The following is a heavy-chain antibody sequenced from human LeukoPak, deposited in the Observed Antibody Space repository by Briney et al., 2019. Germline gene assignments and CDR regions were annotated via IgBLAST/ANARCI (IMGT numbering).Heavy chain of an antibody. D-gene: IGHD3-22*01. Sequence: GGSLRLSCSASGFTFSSYAMHWVRQAPGKGLEWVGRIKSKTDGGTTDYAAPVKGRFTISRDDSKNTLYLQMNSLKTEDTAVYYCTGHDYYDSSGYWPFDYWGQGTLVTVSS. CDR3: TGHDYYDSSGYWPFDY. CDR1: GFTFSSYA. CDR2: IKSKTDGGTT. V-gene: IGHV3-15*01. J-gene: IGHJ4*02.